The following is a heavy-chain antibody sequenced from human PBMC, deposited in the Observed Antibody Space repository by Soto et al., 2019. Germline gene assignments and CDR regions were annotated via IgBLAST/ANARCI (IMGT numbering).Heavy chain of an antibody. D-gene: IGHD3-9*01. Sequence: ASVKVSCKASGYTFTGYYMHWVRQAPGQGLEWMGWINPNSGGTNYAQKFQGRVTMTRDTSISTAYMELSRLRSDDTAVYYCARDHNYDILTGYYNGVYYYYGMDVWGQGTTVTVS. CDR2: INPNSGGT. CDR1: GYTFTGYY. CDR3: ARDHNYDILTGYYNGVYYYYGMDV. V-gene: IGHV1-2*02. J-gene: IGHJ6*02.